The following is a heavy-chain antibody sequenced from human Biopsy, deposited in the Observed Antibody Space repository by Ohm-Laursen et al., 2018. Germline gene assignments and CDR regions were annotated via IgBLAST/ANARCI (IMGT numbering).Heavy chain of an antibody. Sequence: GTLSLTCTVSGGSISSNNYYWGWIRQPPGKGLEWIGSLSYSGNTYSNPSLKSRLTISVDTSKNQFSLNLNSVTAADTAVYFCARDVKRYCSGTSCYSGYFGMDVWGQGTTVTVS. CDR3: ARDVKRYCSGTSCYSGYFGMDV. D-gene: IGHD2-2*01. J-gene: IGHJ6*02. V-gene: IGHV4-39*07. CDR1: GGSISSNNYY. CDR2: LSYSGNT.